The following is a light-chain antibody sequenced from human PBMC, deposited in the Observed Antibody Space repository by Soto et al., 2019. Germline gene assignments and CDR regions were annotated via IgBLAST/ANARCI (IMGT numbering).Light chain of an antibody. CDR2: WAS. CDR3: QQYYDTPLT. Sequence: DIVMSQSPDSLAVSLGERATINCKSSQSVLYTSNNKNYLAWYQQKPGQPPKLLFYWASTRESGVPERFSGAGSGTDFTLTISSLQAEDVAVYYCQQYYDTPLTFGGGTKVEIK. CDR1: QSVLYTSNNKNY. V-gene: IGKV4-1*01. J-gene: IGKJ4*01.